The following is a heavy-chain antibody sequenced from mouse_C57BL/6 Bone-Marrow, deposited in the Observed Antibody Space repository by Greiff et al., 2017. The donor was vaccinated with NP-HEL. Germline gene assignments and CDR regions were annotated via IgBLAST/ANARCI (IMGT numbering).Heavy chain of an antibody. CDR1: GFTFSDYY. V-gene: IGHV5-12*01. CDR3: ARHWITTVVPFDY. J-gene: IGHJ2*01. CDR2: ISNGGGST. D-gene: IGHD1-1*01. Sequence: EVQLVESGGGLVQPGGSLKLSCAASGFTFSDYYMYWVRQTPEKRLEWVAYISNGGGSTYYPDTVKGRFTISRDNAKNTLYLQMSRLKSEDTAMYYCARHWITTVVPFDYWGQGTTLTVSS.